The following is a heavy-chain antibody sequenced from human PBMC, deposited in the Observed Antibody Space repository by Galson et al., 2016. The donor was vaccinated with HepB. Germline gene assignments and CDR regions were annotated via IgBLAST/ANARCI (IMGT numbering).Heavy chain of an antibody. CDR3: VRDYSYMPDY. Sequence: SVKVSCKASGYTFTSPGISWVRQAPGQGLEWMGWISGYNGHIQYAQKFQDRVTVTADTSTSTAYMELRSLNSDDTAIYYCVRDYSYMPDYWGQGTLVTVSS. V-gene: IGHV1-18*01. J-gene: IGHJ4*02. CDR2: ISGYNGHI. CDR1: GYTFTSPG. D-gene: IGHD2-15*01.